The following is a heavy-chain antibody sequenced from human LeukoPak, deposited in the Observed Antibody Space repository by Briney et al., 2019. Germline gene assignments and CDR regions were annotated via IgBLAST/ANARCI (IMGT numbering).Heavy chain of an antibody. J-gene: IGHJ4*02. D-gene: IGHD6-19*01. CDR1: GFTFNNDA. V-gene: IGHV3-23*01. Sequence: GRSLRLSCAASGFTFNNDAVSWVRQAPGKGLEWVSAISGSGYNTYYAVSVEGRFTISRDNSKNTLSLQMNSLRAEDTAVYYCARENFAVAHGLHFDYWGQGALVTVSS. CDR2: ISGSGYNT. CDR3: ARENFAVAHGLHFDY.